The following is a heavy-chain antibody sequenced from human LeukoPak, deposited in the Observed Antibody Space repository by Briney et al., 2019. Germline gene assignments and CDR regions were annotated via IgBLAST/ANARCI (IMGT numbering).Heavy chain of an antibody. Sequence: ASVKVSCKASGYTFTDYYIHWVRQAPGQGLEWMGWTNPNSGGTTYAQKFQGRVTMTRDTSFSTAYMELSRLGSDDTAVYFCARGIWNQRFIYYWGQGTLVTVSS. J-gene: IGHJ4*02. CDR3: ARGIWNQRFIYY. CDR1: GYTFTDYY. CDR2: TNPNSGGT. D-gene: IGHD1-14*01. V-gene: IGHV1-2*02.